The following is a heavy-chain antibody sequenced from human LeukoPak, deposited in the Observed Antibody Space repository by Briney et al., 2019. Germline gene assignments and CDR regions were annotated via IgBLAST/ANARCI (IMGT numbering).Heavy chain of an antibody. CDR1: GGSISSYY. Sequence: PSETLSLTCTVSGGSISSYYWSWIRQPAGKGLEWIGRIYTSGSTNYNPSLKSRATMSVDTSKNQFSLKLSSVTAADTAVYYCARENLWFGELLFDPWGQGTLVTVSS. CDR3: ARENLWFGELLFDP. V-gene: IGHV4-4*07. CDR2: IYTSGST. J-gene: IGHJ5*02. D-gene: IGHD3-10*01.